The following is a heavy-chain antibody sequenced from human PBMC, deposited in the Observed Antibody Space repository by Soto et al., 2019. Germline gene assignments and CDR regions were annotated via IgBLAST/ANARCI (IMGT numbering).Heavy chain of an antibody. CDR1: GFTVSSNY. CDR2: IYGGGAT. J-gene: IGHJ5*02. CDR3: ARVNPPYP. Sequence: PGGSLRLSCAASGFTVSSNYMSWVRQAPGKGLEWISFIYGGGATLYADSVKGRFTISRDNSKNTVSLQMNTLRVDDTAMYYCARVNPPYPWGQGTLVTVSS. V-gene: IGHV3-53*01.